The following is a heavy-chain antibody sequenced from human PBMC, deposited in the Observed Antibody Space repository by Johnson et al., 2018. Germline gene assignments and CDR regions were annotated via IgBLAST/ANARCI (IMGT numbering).Heavy chain of an antibody. CDR3: TTGRSFYYYGLDV. J-gene: IGHJ6*02. CDR1: GFTFSNAW. Sequence: VQSGRSLRLXCAASGFTFSNAWMNWVRQAPGKGLEWVGRVKSKTDGGTTDYAATVKGRFIMSRDDSKNKLYLQMKSLKTEDTAVYYCTTGRSFYYYGLDVWGQGTTVTVSS. V-gene: IGHV3-15*07. D-gene: IGHD6-13*01. CDR2: VKSKTDGGTT.